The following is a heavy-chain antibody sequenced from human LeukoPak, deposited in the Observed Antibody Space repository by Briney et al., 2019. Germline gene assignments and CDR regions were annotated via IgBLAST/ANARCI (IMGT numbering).Heavy chain of an antibody. CDR2: IIPIFGTA. Sequence: SVKVSCKASGGIFSSYAISWVRQAPGQGLEWMGGIIPIFGTANYAQKFQGRVTITADKSTSTAYMELSSLRSEDTAVYYCASRGGTWTEFDYWGQGTLVTVSS. J-gene: IGHJ4*02. V-gene: IGHV1-69*06. D-gene: IGHD3-16*01. CDR3: ASRGGTWTEFDY. CDR1: GGIFSSYA.